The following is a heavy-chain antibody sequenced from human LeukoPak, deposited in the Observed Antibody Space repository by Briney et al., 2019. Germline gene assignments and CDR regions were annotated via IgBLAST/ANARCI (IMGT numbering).Heavy chain of an antibody. D-gene: IGHD3-22*01. Sequence: PGGSLRLSCAASGFTFSDYYMSWIRQAPGKGREWVSYISSSGSNTNYADSVKGRFTISRDNAKNSLYLQMNSLRAEDTAVYYCARYFYDNSGYYPVFDYWGQGALVTVSP. CDR3: ARYFYDNSGYYPVFDY. CDR1: GFTFSDYY. CDR2: ISSSGSNT. V-gene: IGHV3-11*03. J-gene: IGHJ4*02.